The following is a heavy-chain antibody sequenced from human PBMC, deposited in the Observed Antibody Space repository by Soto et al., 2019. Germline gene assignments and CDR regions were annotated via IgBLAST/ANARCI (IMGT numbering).Heavy chain of an antibody. J-gene: IGHJ3*02. D-gene: IGHD5-12*01. CDR2: ISSSSYI. CDR1: GFTFSSYS. V-gene: IGHV3-21*01. CDR3: ARDLEDGYNYGAFDI. Sequence: GGSLRLSCAASGFTFSSYSMNWVRQAPGKGLEWVSSISSSSYIYYADSVKGRFTISRDNAKNSLYLQMNSLRAEDTAVYYCARDLEDGYNYGAFDIWGQGTMVTVSS.